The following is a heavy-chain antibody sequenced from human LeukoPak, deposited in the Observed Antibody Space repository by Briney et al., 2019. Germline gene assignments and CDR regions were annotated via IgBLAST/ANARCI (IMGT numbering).Heavy chain of an antibody. V-gene: IGHV4-59*01. CDR1: GGSISSYY. CDR2: IYYSGST. Sequence: LETLSLTCTVSGGSISSYYWSWIRQPPGKGLEWIGYIYYSGSTNYNPSLKSRVTISVDTSKNQFSLKLSSVTAADTAVYYCARAPRYYYYYYMDVWGKGTTVTVSS. CDR3: ARAPRYYYYYYMDV. J-gene: IGHJ6*03.